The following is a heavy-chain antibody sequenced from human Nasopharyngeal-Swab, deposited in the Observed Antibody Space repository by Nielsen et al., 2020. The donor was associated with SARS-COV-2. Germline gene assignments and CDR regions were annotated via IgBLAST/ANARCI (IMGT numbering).Heavy chain of an antibody. D-gene: IGHD4-17*01. J-gene: IGHJ6*02. CDR2: ISWDGGST. CDR1: GFTFDDYT. CDR3: AKDSGGEDYGDLYYYYYYGMDV. Sequence: GESLKISCAASGFTFDDYTMHWVRQAPGKGLEWVSLISWDGGSTYYADSVKGRFTISRDNSKHSLYLQINSLRTEDTALYYCAKDSGGEDYGDLYYYYYYGMDVWGQGTTVTVSS. V-gene: IGHV3-43*01.